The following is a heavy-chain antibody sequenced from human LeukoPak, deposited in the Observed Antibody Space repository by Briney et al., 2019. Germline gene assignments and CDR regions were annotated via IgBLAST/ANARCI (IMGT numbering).Heavy chain of an antibody. D-gene: IGHD3-22*01. Sequence: GASVKVSCKASGYTFTGYYMHWVRQAPGQGLEWMGWINPNSGGTNHAQKFQGRVTMTRDTSISTAYMELSRLRSDDTAAYYCARSSYYYDSSGYYLDYWGQGTLVTVSS. CDR3: ARSSYYYDSSGYYLDY. CDR1: GYTFTGYY. V-gene: IGHV1-2*02. CDR2: INPNSGGT. J-gene: IGHJ4*02.